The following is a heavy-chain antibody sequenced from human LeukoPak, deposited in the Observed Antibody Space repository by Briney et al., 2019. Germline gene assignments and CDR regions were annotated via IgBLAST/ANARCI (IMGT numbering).Heavy chain of an antibody. Sequence: ASVKVSCKASGYTFTSYYMHWVRQAPGQGLEWMGIINPSGGSTSYAQKFQGRVTMTRDTSTTTVYMELSSLRSEDTAVYYCARVNRYCSSTSCYTELYPLYYYYYGMDVWGQGTTVTVSS. CDR1: GYTFTSYY. D-gene: IGHD2-2*02. J-gene: IGHJ6*02. CDR2: INPSGGST. V-gene: IGHV1-46*01. CDR3: ARVNRYCSSTSCYTELYPLYYYYYGMDV.